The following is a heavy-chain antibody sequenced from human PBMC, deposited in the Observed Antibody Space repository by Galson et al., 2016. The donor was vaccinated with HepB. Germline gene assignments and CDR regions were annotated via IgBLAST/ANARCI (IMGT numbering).Heavy chain of an antibody. V-gene: IGHV4-39*01. J-gene: IGHJ4*02. CDR3: ARNPVSTSHPYYLDY. CDR2: IYYSGST. CDR1: GGSISSSSYY. Sequence: EPLSLTCTVSGGSISSSSYYWGWIRQPPGKGLEYIGSIYYSGSTYYDPSLKSRVTISVDTSKNQFSLRLTSVTAADTAVYYCARNPVSTSHPYYLDYWGQGTLVTVSS. D-gene: IGHD3-3*02.